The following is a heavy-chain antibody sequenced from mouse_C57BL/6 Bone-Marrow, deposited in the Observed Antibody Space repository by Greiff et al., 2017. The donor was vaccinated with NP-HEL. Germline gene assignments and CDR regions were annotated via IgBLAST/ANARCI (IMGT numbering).Heavy chain of an antibody. CDR2: LSSGSSTI. Sequence: EVKVVEAGGGLVKPGGSLKLSCAASGFTFSDYGMHWVRQAPEKGLEWVAYLSSGSSTIYYADTVKGRFTISSDNAKNTLFLQMTRMRSEDTAMYYWAREDYYWYFDVWGTGTTVTVSS. D-gene: IGHD2-13*01. V-gene: IGHV5-17*01. J-gene: IGHJ1*03. CDR1: GFTFSDYG. CDR3: AREDYYWYFDV.